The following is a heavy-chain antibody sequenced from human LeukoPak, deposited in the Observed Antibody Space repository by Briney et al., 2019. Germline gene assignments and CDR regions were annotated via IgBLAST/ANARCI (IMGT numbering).Heavy chain of an antibody. J-gene: IGHJ5*02. CDR1: VGSINSYY. Sequence: SETLSLTCTVSVGSINSYYWSWIRQPPGKGLECIGYIHYTGSTNYNPSLKSRVTISEDTSKSQFSLKLSSVTAADTAVYYCARRSYLNWFDPWGQGTLVTVSS. V-gene: IGHV4-59*08. CDR3: ARRSYLNWFDP. CDR2: IHYTGST.